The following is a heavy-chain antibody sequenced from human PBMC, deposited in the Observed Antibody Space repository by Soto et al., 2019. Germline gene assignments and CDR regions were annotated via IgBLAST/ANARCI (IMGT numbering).Heavy chain of an antibody. CDR2: INQDGRAT. D-gene: IGHD3-16*02. CDR1: GLAFRSFL. Sequence: EVQLVESGGCLVRPGWALRLSCAASGLAFRSFLRSWVRQAPGGGLEWVANINQDGRATYYSDSVRDRFTISRDNAANSLLLHMNSLGAEDTAVYYCATYHDDEWESYRHRYWGQGTLVTVSS. V-gene: IGHV3-7*01. CDR3: ATYHDDEWESYRHRY. J-gene: IGHJ4*02.